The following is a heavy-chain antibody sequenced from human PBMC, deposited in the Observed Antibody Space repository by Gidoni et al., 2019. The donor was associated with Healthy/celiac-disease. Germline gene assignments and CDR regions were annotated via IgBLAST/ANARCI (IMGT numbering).Heavy chain of an antibody. D-gene: IGHD3-9*01. CDR2: INHSGST. V-gene: IGHV4-34*01. CDR3: ARGNRYYDILTGYPSGDGMDV. J-gene: IGHJ6*02. CDR1: GGSFSGYY. Sequence: QVQLQQWGAGLLKPSETLSLTCAVYGGSFSGYYWRWIRQPPGKGLEWIGEINHSGSTNYNPSLKSRVTIAVDTSKNQFSLKLSSVTAADTAVYYCARGNRYYDILTGYPSGDGMDVWGQGTTVTVSS.